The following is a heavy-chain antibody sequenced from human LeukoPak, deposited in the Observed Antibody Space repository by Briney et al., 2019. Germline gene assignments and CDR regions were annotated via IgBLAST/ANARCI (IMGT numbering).Heavy chain of an antibody. J-gene: IGHJ1*01. V-gene: IGHV4-34*01. CDR2: INHSGST. Sequence: SETLSLTCAVYGGSFSGYYWGWIRQPPGKGLEWIGEINHSGSTIYNPSLKSRVTISVDTSKNHLSLKLNSVTAADKAVYYCAREAQYCSGTSCYGGYFQHWGQGTLVTVSS. D-gene: IGHD2-2*01. CDR3: AREAQYCSGTSCYGGYFQH. CDR1: GGSFSGYY.